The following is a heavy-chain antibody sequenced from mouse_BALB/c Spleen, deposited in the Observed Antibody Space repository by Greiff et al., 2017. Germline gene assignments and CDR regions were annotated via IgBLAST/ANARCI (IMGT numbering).Heavy chain of an antibody. CDR2: RSYSGST. CDR3: ARNGDYGSSWFAY. D-gene: IGHD1-1*01. CDR1: GYSITSDYA. J-gene: IGHJ3*01. Sequence: EVKLQESGPGLVKPSQSLSLTCTVTGYSITSDYAWNWIRQLPGNTKEWMGYRSYSGSTSYNPSLKSRIFITRNTSKNQFFLQLNSVTTEDTATYYCARNGDYGSSWFAYWGQGTLVTVSA. V-gene: IGHV3-2*02.